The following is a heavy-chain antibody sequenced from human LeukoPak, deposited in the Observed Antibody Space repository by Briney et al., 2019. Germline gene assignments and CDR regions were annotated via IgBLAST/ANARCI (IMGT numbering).Heavy chain of an antibody. V-gene: IGHV3-9*01. CDR1: GFTFDDYA. CDR2: IDWNSRRT. Sequence: SLILSCADSGFTFDDYAMQWVRLSPGKGLEWVSRIDWNSRRTVYADSVRGRFTISRDNAKNSLYLQMNSLRPEDTALYYCARDRRPLPAHNAQDYWGQGTLVTVS. J-gene: IGHJ4*02. CDR3: ARDRRPLPAHNAQDY. D-gene: IGHD2-15*01.